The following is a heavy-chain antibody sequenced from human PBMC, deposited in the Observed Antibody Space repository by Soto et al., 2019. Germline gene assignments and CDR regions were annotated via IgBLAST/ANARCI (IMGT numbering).Heavy chain of an antibody. V-gene: IGHV4-30-4*01. J-gene: IGHJ1*01. D-gene: IGHD6-13*01. Sequence: QVQLQESGPGLVKPSQTLSLTCTVSGGSISSGDYYWSWIRQPPGKGLEWIGYIYYSGSTYYNPSLKSRVTISVDTSKNQFALKLSSVTAADTAVYYCARVPPGYHDTRGDQHWGQGTLVTVSS. CDR3: ARVPPGYHDTRGDQH. CDR1: GGSISSGDYY. CDR2: IYYSGST.